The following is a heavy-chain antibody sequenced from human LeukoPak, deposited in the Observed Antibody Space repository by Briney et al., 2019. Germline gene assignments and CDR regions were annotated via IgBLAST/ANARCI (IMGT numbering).Heavy chain of an antibody. D-gene: IGHD2-15*01. CDR2: INSDGSST. V-gene: IGHV3-74*01. CDR3: ARDWRQDNAFDL. Sequence: AGGSLRLSCAASGFTFSSYWMHWVRQAPGKGLVWVSRINSDGSSTSYADSVKGRFTISRDNAKNTLYLEMNSLRVEDTAVYYCARDWRQDNAFDLWGRGTMVTVSS. CDR1: GFTFSSYW. J-gene: IGHJ3*01.